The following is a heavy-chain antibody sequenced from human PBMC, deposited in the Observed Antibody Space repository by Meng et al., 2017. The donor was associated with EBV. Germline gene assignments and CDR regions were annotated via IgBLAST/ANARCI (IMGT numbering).Heavy chain of an antibody. CDR2: ITPVFGIA. J-gene: IGHJ4*02. V-gene: IGHV1-69*17. D-gene: IGHD5-12*01. CDR3: VRDLWLRIGECV. Sequence: AEVKKVGSSVKVSCKGSGEYYNNFGMSWVRQAPGQGLEWMGDITPVFGIANYAESFQGRVTISADTSTRTAYMDLSSLRSDDTAVYYCVRDLWLRIGECVWGQGTLVTVSS. CDR1: GEYYNNFG.